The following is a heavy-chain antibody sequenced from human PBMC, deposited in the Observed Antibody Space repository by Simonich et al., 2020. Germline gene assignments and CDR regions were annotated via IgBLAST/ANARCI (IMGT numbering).Heavy chain of an antibody. CDR2: ISSSSSYI. CDR3: ARARGDSSSWYFDY. Sequence: EVQLVESGGGLVKPGGSMRLSCAASGFTFSSYSMNWVGQAPGKGLWVVSSISSSSSYIYYADSVKGRFTISRDNAKNSLYLQMNSLRAEDTAVYYCARARGDSSSWYFDYWGQGTLVTVSS. D-gene: IGHD6-13*01. J-gene: IGHJ4*02. V-gene: IGHV3-21*01. CDR1: GFTFSSYS.